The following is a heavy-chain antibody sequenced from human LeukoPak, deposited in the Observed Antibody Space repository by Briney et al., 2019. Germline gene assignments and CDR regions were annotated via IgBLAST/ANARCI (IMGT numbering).Heavy chain of an antibody. V-gene: IGHV4-34*01. CDR1: GGSFSGYY. J-gene: IGHJ6*03. CDR3: ARRGWYYYYYYMDV. Sequence: PSETLSLTCAVYGGSFSGYYWSWIRQPPGKGLEWIGEINHSGSTNYNPSLKSRVTISVDTSKNQLSLKLSSVTAADTAVYYCARRGWYYYYYYMDVWGKGTTVTVSS. CDR2: INHSGST.